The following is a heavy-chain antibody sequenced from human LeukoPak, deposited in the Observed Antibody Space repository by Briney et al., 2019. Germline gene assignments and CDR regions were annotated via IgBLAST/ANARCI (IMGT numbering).Heavy chain of an antibody. D-gene: IGHD6-13*01. CDR2: IYHSGST. CDR3: ARTGGYIAAAGHFDY. J-gene: IGHJ4*02. V-gene: IGHV4-4*02. CDR1: RGSISSSNW. Sequence: PSGTLSLTCAVSRGSISSSNWWSWVRQPPGKGLEWIGEIYHSGSTNYNPSLKSRVTISVDKSKNQFSLKLSSVTAADTAVYYCARTGGYIAAAGHFDYWGQGTLVTVSS.